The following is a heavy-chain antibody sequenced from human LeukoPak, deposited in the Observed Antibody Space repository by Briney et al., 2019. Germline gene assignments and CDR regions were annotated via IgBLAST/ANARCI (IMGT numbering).Heavy chain of an antibody. Sequence: GGSLRLSCAASGFTFSDYWMHWVRQAPGKGLGWVSRINSDGYSITYADSVKGRFTISRDNAKNTLYLQMNSLIAEDTAVYFCTRAGYSSGFDSWGQGTLVTVSS. CDR2: INSDGYSI. V-gene: IGHV3-74*03. J-gene: IGHJ5*01. CDR1: GFTFSDYW. CDR3: TRAGYSSGFDS. D-gene: IGHD6-19*01.